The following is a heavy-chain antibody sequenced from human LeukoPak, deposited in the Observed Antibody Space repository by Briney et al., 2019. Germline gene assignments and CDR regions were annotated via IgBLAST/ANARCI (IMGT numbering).Heavy chain of an antibody. CDR1: EFTFSGYW. CDR3: AKTFSGYCSGGNCYSVDY. V-gene: IGHV3-74*01. J-gene: IGHJ4*02. CDR2: INGDGSST. D-gene: IGHD2-15*01. Sequence: GGSLRFSCAASEFTFSGYWMHWVRQTPGKGLVWVSRINGDGSSTTYADYADSVKGRFTISRDNAKNTLYLQMNSLRAEDTAVYYCAKTFSGYCSGGNCYSVDYWGQGTLVTVSS.